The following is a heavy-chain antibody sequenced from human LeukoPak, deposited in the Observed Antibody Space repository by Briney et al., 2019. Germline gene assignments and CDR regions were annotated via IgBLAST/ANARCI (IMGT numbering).Heavy chain of an antibody. J-gene: IGHJ5*02. V-gene: IGHV1-18*01. D-gene: IGHD6-13*01. CDR1: GYTFTSYG. CDR3: ARVSSRVRKYSSSWYMFDP. Sequence: ASVKVSCKASGYTFTSYGISWVRQAPGQGLEWMGWISAYNGNTNYAQKPQGRVTMTTDTSTSTAYMELRSLRSDDTAVYYCARVSSRVRKYSSSWYMFDPWGQGTLVTVSS. CDR2: ISAYNGNT.